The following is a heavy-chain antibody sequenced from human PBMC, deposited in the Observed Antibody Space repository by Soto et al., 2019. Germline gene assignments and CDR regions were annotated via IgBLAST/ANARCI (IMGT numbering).Heavy chain of an antibody. CDR2: IIPIFGTA. V-gene: IGHV1-69*13. CDR3: AAESYYESNGTKGRMD. J-gene: IGHJ4*02. D-gene: IGHD3-22*01. CDR1: GGTFSSYA. Sequence: SVKVSCKASGGTFSSYAISWVRQAPGQGLEWMGGIIPIFGTANYAQKFQGRVTITADESTSTAYMDLSSLRSEDTAVYYCAAESYYESNGTKGRMDWGQGTLVTVSS.